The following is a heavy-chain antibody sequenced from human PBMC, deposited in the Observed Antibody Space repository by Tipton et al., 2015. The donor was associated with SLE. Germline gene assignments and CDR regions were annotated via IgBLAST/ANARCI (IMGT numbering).Heavy chain of an antibody. Sequence: TLSLTCAVYGGSFSGYYWSWIRQHPGKGLEWIGYIYYSGSTYYNPSLKSRVTISVDTSKNQFSLKLSSVTAADTAVYYCATPFTDGDYWGQGTLVTVSS. CDR3: ATPFTDGDY. J-gene: IGHJ4*02. V-gene: IGHV4-31*11. CDR1: GGSFSGYY. D-gene: IGHD1-1*01. CDR2: IYYSGST.